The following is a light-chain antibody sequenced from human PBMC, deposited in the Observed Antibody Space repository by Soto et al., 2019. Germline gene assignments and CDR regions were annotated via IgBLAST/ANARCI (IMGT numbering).Light chain of an antibody. Sequence: ENVLTQSPGTLSLSPGERATLSCRTSQSISSTFLAWYQQKPGQAPRLLIYGASSRATGIPDRFSGSGSGTDFTLTISRLEPEDSAVYYCQQYDRSLYTFGQGTKLEIK. J-gene: IGKJ2*01. V-gene: IGKV3-20*01. CDR2: GAS. CDR1: QSISSTF. CDR3: QQYDRSLYT.